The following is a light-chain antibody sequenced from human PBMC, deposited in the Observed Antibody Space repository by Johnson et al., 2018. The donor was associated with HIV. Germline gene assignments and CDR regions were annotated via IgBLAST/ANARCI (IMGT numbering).Light chain of an antibody. CDR1: SCDIGNNY. V-gene: IGLV1-51*01. CDR2: DNK. CDR3: GTWDNSLSTGAV. J-gene: IGLJ1*01. Sequence: QSVLTQPPSVSAAPGQKVSISCSGNSCDIGNNYVSTHQQLPGTAPKLLIYDNKKRPSGIPDRISGSKSGTSATLGITGLQTGDEADYYCGTWDNSLSTGAVFGTATKVTV.